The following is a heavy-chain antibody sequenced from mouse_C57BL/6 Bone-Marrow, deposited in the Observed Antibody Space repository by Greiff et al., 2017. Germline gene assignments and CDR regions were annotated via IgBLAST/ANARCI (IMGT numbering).Heavy chain of an antibody. CDR1: GYTFTDYA. CDR2: ISTYYGDA. J-gene: IGHJ3*01. Sequence: VQLQQSGPELVRPGVSVKISCKGSGYTFTDYAMHWVKQSHAKSLEWIGVISTYYGDASYNQKFKDKATMTVAKSSSTAYMELARLTSEDSAVYYCARGLYYYGSSSWFAYWGQGTLVTVSA. CDR3: ARGLYYYGSSSWFAY. D-gene: IGHD1-1*01. V-gene: IGHV1-67*01.